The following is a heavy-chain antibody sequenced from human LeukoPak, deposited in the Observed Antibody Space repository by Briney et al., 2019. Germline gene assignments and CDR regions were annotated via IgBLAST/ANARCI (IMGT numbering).Heavy chain of an antibody. CDR1: GGSFSGYY. D-gene: IGHD3-3*01. CDR3: ARCKAGYGSSTIFGVVITYYYYYYMDV. V-gene: IGHV4-34*01. CDR2: INHSGST. Sequence: PSETLSLTCAVYGGSFSGYYWSWIRQPPGKGLEWIGEINHSGSTNYNPSLKSRVTISVDTSKNQFSLKLSSVTAADTAVYYCARCKAGYGSSTIFGVVITYYYYYYMDVWGKGTTVTVSS. J-gene: IGHJ6*03.